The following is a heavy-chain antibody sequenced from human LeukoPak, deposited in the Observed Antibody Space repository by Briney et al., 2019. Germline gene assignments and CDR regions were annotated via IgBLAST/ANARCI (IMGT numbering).Heavy chain of an antibody. D-gene: IGHD2-2*01. J-gene: IGHJ3*02. CDR1: GGSISSSRYY. CDR3: ARNCSRTSCSGTFDI. Sequence: PSETLSLICTVSGGSISSSRYYWAWIRQPPGKGLEWIGSIYYSGSTHYNPSQKSRVTISVDTSKNQFFLRLSSGTAADTAVYYCARNCSRTSCSGTFDIWGRGTMVTVSS. V-gene: IGHV4-39*01. CDR2: IYYSGST.